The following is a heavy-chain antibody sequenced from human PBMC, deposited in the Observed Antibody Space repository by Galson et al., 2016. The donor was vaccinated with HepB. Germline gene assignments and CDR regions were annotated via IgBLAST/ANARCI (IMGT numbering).Heavy chain of an antibody. Sequence: SLRLSCAASGFVFSAHDMHWVRQSTGTGLEWVSAIDAAGQTYYADSVKGRFTISRENGANSLYLQMSSLRAGDTAMYYCTRGLRAGYYDSASYWYFGLGGWGQGTTVTVSS. D-gene: IGHD3-22*01. CDR3: TRGLRAGYYDSASYWYFGLGG. J-gene: IGHJ6*02. V-gene: IGHV3-13*01. CDR2: IDAAGQT. CDR1: GFVFSAHD.